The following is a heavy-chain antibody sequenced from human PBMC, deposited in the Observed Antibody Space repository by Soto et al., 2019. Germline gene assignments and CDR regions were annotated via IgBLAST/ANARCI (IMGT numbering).Heavy chain of an antibody. CDR1: GASVSTGAYY. CDR2: VYESGYT. J-gene: IGHJ5*02. V-gene: IGHV4-31*03. D-gene: IGHD5-18*01. CDR3: VRALRHTAMVYPWFDP. Sequence: SETLSLTCTVSGASVSTGAYYWGWVRQRPGRGLEWIGYVYESGYTYYNMSLKSRLTISLDRSNNQFSLGLTSVTAADTAVYYCVRALRHTAMVYPWFDPWSQGTLVTVSS.